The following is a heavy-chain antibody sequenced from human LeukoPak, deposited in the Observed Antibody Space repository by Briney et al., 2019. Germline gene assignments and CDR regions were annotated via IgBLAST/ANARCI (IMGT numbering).Heavy chain of an antibody. D-gene: IGHD3-10*01. V-gene: IGHV1-24*01. CDR2: FDPEDGET. CDR1: GYTLTELS. CDR3: ARDLLWFGESPFDDAFDI. J-gene: IGHJ3*02. Sequence: ASVKVSCKVSGYTLTELSMHWVRQAPGKGLEWMGGFDPEDGETIYAQKFQGRVTMTEDTSTDTAYMELSSLRSEDTAVYYCARDLLWFGESPFDDAFDIWGQGTMVTVSS.